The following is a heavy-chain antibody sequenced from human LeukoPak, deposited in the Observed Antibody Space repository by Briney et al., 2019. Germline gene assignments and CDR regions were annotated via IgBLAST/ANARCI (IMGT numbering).Heavy chain of an antibody. D-gene: IGHD6-6*01. CDR1: GFTFSSYW. V-gene: IGHV3-7*01. Sequence: PGGSLRLSCAASGFTFSSYWMSWVRQVPGKGLEWVANIKQDGSEKYYVDSVKGRFTISRDNAKNSLYLQMNSLRAEDTAVYYCARYPAASDRRPYYYMDVWGKGTTVTVSS. J-gene: IGHJ6*03. CDR2: IKQDGSEK. CDR3: ARYPAASDRRPYYYMDV.